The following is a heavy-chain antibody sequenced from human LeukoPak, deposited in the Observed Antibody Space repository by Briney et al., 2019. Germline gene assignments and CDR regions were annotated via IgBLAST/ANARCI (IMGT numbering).Heavy chain of an antibody. D-gene: IGHD6-13*01. J-gene: IGHJ4*02. CDR1: GGTFSSYA. Sequence: SVKVSCKASGGTFSSYAISWVRQAPGQGLEWMGGIIPIFGTANYAQKFQGRVTITAGESTSTAYMELSSLRSEDTAVYYCASSYSSSWYFDYWGQGTLVTVSS. CDR3: ASSYSSSWYFDY. CDR2: IIPIFGTA. V-gene: IGHV1-69*01.